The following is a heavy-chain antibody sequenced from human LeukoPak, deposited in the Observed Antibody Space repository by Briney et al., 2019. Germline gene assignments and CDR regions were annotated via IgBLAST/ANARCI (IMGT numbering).Heavy chain of an antibody. CDR2: ISDDATYT. Sequence: QPGRSLRLSCAASGFTFSSYTMHWVRQAPGKGLEWVAAISDDATYTYYSASVKGRFAISRDNSKKTLYLQMNNPTTDDTAIYYCARGTAVTALSGFWGQGTLVTVSS. V-gene: IGHV3-30*09. CDR3: ARGTAVTALSGF. D-gene: IGHD4-17*01. J-gene: IGHJ4*02. CDR1: GFTFSSYT.